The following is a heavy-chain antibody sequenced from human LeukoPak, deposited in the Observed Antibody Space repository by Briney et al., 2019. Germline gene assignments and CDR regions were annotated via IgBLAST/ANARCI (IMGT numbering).Heavy chain of an antibody. J-gene: IGHJ6*02. Sequence: SETLSLTCAVYGGSFSGYYWSWIRQPPGKGLEWIGEINHSGSTNYNPSLKSRVTMSVDTSKNQFSLKLSSVTAADTAVYYCARGWTAAAYYYYGMDVWGQGTTVTVSS. CDR3: ARGWTAAAYYYYGMDV. CDR2: INHSGST. CDR1: GGSFSGYY. D-gene: IGHD6-13*01. V-gene: IGHV4-34*01.